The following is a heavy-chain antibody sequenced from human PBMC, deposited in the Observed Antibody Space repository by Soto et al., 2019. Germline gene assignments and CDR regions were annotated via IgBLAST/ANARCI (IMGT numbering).Heavy chain of an antibody. CDR1: GYTFTSYG. D-gene: IGHD1-7*01. J-gene: IGHJ6*02. V-gene: IGHV1-18*01. CDR2: ISAYNGNT. Sequence: ASVKVSCKASGYTFTSYGISWVRQAPGQGLEWMGWISAYNGNTNYAQKLQGRVTMTTDTSTSTAYMELRSLRSDDTAVYYCARDPAVWNYEGAYYYYYGMDVWGQGTTVTVSS. CDR3: ARDPAVWNYEGAYYYYYGMDV.